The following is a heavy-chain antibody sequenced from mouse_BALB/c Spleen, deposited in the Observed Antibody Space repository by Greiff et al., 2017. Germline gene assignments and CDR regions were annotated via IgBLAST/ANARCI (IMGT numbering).Heavy chain of an antibody. V-gene: IGHV2-5-1*01. CDR2: IWRGGST. CDR3: AKKEGTYYGLYYYAMDY. J-gene: IGHJ4*01. CDR1: GFSLTSYG. Sequence: QVQLKESGPSLVQPSQSLSITCTVSGFSLTSYGVHWVRQSPGKGLEWLGVIWRGGSTDYNAAFMSRLSITKDNSKSQVFFKMNRLQADDTAIYYCAKKEGTYYGLYYYAMDYWGQGTSGTVSS. D-gene: IGHD2-10*01.